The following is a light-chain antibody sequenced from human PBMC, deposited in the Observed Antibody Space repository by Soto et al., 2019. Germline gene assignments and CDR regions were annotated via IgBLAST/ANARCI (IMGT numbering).Light chain of an antibody. CDR2: DVS. CDR3: CSYAGRYTYV. V-gene: IGLV2-11*01. CDR1: SSDVGGYNY. Sequence: QSALTQPRSVSGSPGQSVTISCTGTSSDVGGYNYVSWYQQHPGKAPKVMIYDVSKGPSGVPDRFSGSKSGNTASLTISGLQAEDEADYYCCSYAGRYTYVFGSGTKVTVL. J-gene: IGLJ1*01.